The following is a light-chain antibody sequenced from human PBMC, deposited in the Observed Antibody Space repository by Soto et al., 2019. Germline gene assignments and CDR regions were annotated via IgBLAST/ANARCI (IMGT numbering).Light chain of an antibody. CDR1: QIVSSN. Sequence: EIVMTQSPATLSVSPGDRATLSCRASQIVSSNLAWYQQKPGQAPRLLIYGASTRATGIPARFSGSGSGTEFTLTISSLQSEDFAIYYCQHYTNWPPWTFGQGTKVEIK. CDR3: QHYTNWPPWT. V-gene: IGKV3-15*01. J-gene: IGKJ1*01. CDR2: GAS.